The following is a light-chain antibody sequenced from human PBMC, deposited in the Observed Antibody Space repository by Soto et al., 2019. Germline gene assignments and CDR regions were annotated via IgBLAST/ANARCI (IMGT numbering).Light chain of an antibody. V-gene: IGKV3-15*01. J-gene: IGKJ1*01. CDR2: GAS. CDR1: PSVSSN. Sequence: EIVMTQSPATLSVSPGERATLSCRASPSVSSNLAWYQQKPGQAPRLLIYGASTRATGIPARFSGSGSGTEFTLTISSLQSEDFAVYDCQQYNNWPPWTFGKGTKVEIK. CDR3: QQYNNWPPWT.